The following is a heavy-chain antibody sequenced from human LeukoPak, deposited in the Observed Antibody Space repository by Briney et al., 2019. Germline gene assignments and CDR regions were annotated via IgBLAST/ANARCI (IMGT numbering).Heavy chain of an antibody. D-gene: IGHD6-6*01. J-gene: IGHJ5*02. CDR3: ARDGGEYSSSSGRFDP. V-gene: IGHV1-69*01. Sequence: SVKVSCKASGGTFSSYAISWVRQAPGQGLEWMGGIIPIFGTANYAQKFQGRVTITADESTSTAYMELSSLRSEDTAVYYCARDGGEYSSSSGRFDPWGQGTLVTVSS. CDR2: IIPIFGTA. CDR1: GGTFSSYA.